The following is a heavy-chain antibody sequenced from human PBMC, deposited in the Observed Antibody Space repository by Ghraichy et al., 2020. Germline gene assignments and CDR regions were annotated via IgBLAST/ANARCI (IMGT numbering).Heavy chain of an antibody. CDR2: INFTGSTT. J-gene: IGHJ6*02. V-gene: IGHV3-48*02. D-gene: IGHD3-3*01. CDR3: ARANYDFWSASNYYYGMDV. CDR1: GFTFSNYS. Sequence: ETPSLTCAASGFTFSNYSMNWVRQAPGKGLEWISYINFTGSTTYYADSVKGRFSISRDNAKNSLYLQMNSLRDEDAAVYYCARANYDFWSASNYYYGMDVWGQGTTVTVSS.